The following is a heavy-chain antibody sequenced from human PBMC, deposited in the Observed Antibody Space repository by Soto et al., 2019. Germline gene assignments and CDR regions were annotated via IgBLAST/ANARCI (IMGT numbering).Heavy chain of an antibody. Sequence: SETLSLTCAVSGGSISSSNWWSWVRQPPGKGLEWIGEIYHSGSTNYNPSLKSRVTISVDKSKNQFSLKLSSVTAADTAVYYCARGLPSSSWYGPILYWGQGTLVTVSS. D-gene: IGHD6-13*01. J-gene: IGHJ4*02. CDR2: IYHSGST. CDR3: ARGLPSSSWYGPILY. V-gene: IGHV4-4*02. CDR1: GGSISSSNW.